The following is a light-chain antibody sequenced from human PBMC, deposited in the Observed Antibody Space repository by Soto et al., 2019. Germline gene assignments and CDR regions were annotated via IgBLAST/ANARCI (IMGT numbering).Light chain of an antibody. CDR3: QQYYSYSQT. CDR2: DAS. Sequence: EIQMTQSPSTLSASVGERVTITCRASQSISSWLAWYQQKPGKAPKLLIYDASSLESGVPSSFSGSGSGTEFTLAITSLQTDDVANYYGQQYYSYSQTFGQGTKVEIK. CDR1: QSISSW. V-gene: IGKV1-5*01. J-gene: IGKJ1*01.